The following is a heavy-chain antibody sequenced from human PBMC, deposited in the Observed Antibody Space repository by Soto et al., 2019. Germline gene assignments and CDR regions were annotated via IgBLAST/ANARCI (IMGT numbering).Heavy chain of an antibody. D-gene: IGHD4-4*01. CDR3: TTMTTANSDS. Sequence: EVQLVESGGALVKPGGSLRLSCVASDFTFTNAWMNWVRQAPGKGLEWVGRIKRITDGGATDYAAPVKGRFTISRDDSQNTLYLQMNYLKTEDTAVYYCTTMTTANSDSWGQGTLVTVSS. CDR2: IKRITDGGAT. J-gene: IGHJ4*02. CDR1: DFTFTNAW. V-gene: IGHV3-15*07.